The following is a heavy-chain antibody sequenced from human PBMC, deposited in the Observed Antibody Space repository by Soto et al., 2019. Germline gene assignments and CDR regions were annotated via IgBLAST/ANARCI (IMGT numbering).Heavy chain of an antibody. V-gene: IGHV1-18*01. CDR2: ISAYNGNT. Sequence: ASVKVSCKASGYTFTSYGISWVRQAPGQGLEWMGWISAYNGNTNYAQKLQGRVTMTTDTSTSTAYMELRSLRSDDTAVYYCARVSFLRYFDWCRAPSYGMDVWGQGTTVTVSS. D-gene: IGHD3-9*01. J-gene: IGHJ6*02. CDR3: ARVSFLRYFDWCRAPSYGMDV. CDR1: GYTFTSYG.